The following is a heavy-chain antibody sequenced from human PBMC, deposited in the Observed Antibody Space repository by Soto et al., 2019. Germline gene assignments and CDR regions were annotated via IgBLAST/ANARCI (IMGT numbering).Heavy chain of an antibody. D-gene: IGHD6-19*01. CDR1: GFTFSSYG. Sequence: PGGSLRLSCAASGFTFSSYGMHWVRQAPGKGLEWVAVIWYDGSNKYYADSVKGRFTISRDNSKNTLYLQMNSLRAEDTAVYYCARDKLAGRPLVYYYGMDVWGQGTTATVSS. V-gene: IGHV3-33*01. CDR2: IWYDGSNK. CDR3: ARDKLAGRPLVYYYGMDV. J-gene: IGHJ6*02.